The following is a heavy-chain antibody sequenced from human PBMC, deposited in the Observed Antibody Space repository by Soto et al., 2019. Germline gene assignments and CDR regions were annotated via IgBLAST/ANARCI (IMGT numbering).Heavy chain of an antibody. CDR1: GYTFTGYY. CDR3: ARGSGVVAALPDYYFDY. J-gene: IGHJ4*02. D-gene: IGHD2-15*01. V-gene: IGHV1-2*04. CDR2: INANSGGT. Sequence: QVQLVQSGAEVKKPGASVKVSCKASGYTFTGYYMHWVRQAPGQGLEWMGWINANSGGTNYAQKFQGWVTMTRDTSISTAYMELSRLRSDDTAVYYCARGSGVVAALPDYYFDYWGQGTLVTVSS.